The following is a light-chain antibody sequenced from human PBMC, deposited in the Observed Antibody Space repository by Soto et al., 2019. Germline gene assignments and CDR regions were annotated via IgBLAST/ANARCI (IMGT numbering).Light chain of an antibody. J-gene: IGKJ1*01. CDR1: ESISIY. CDR3: QQSYSTPQT. Sequence: DIQMTQSPSSLSASVGDRVTITCRASESISIYLNWYQQKPGKAPKLLIYAASSLHSGVPSSFSGSGSGTDFTLTINSLRPEDFATYFCQQSYSTPQTFGQGTKVDIK. V-gene: IGKV1-39*01. CDR2: AAS.